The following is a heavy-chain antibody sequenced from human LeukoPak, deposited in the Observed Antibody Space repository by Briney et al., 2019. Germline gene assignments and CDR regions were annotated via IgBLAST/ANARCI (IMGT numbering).Heavy chain of an antibody. Sequence: SETLSLTCTVSGGSISSHYWSWIRQPPGKGLEWIGYIYYSGSTNYNPSLKSRVTISVDTSKNQFSLELSSVTAADTAVYYCARATRRWGQGTLVTVSS. CDR2: IYYSGST. CDR3: ARATRR. CDR1: GGSISSHY. J-gene: IGHJ4*02. V-gene: IGHV4-59*11.